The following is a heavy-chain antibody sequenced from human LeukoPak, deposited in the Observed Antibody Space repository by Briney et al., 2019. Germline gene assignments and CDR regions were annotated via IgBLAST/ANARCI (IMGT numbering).Heavy chain of an antibody. CDR1: GYTFTSYG. CDR2: ISAYNGNT. J-gene: IGHJ4*02. D-gene: IGHD6-19*01. V-gene: IGHV1-18*03. CDR3: ARVLEQWLVPEDYYFDY. Sequence: GASVKVSCKASGYTFTSYGISWVRQAPGQGLEWMGWISAYNGNTNYAQKLQGRVTMTTDTSTSTAYMELRSLRSDDMAVYYCARVLEQWLVPEDYYFDYWGQGTLVTVSS.